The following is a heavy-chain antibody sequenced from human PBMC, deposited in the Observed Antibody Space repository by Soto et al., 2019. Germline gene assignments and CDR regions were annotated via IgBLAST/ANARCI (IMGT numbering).Heavy chain of an antibody. Sequence: QVQLQESGPGLVKPSGTLSLTCAVSGGSIISSNWWGWVRQPPGQVLEWIGEIYHRGSTNYNPSLMSRVPISVDKSKNQCSLRRSSVTAADTAVYYCARKSSVYQRGWFAPWGQGTLVAVSS. J-gene: IGHJ5*02. V-gene: IGHV4-4*02. CDR1: GGSIISSNW. CDR3: ARKSSVYQRGWFAP. D-gene: IGHD3-22*01. CDR2: IYHRGST.